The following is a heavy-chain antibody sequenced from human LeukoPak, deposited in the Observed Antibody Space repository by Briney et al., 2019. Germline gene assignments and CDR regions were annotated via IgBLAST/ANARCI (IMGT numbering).Heavy chain of an antibody. CDR1: GITLANYG. CDR2: VSGSGGST. CDR3: AKRGVVIRVILVGFHKEAYYFDS. Sequence: GGSLRLSCVVSGITLANYGMSWVRQAPGKGLEWVAGVSGSGGSTNYADSVKGRFTISRDNPKNTLYLQMNSLRAEDTAVYFCAKRGVVIRVILVGFHKEAYYFDSWGHGALVTVSS. D-gene: IGHD3-22*01. V-gene: IGHV3-23*01. J-gene: IGHJ4*01.